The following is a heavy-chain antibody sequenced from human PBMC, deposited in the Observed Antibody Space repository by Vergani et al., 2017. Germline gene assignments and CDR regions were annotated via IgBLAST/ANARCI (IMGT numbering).Heavy chain of an antibody. J-gene: IGHJ2*01. V-gene: IGHV3-48*01. CDR1: GFTFNQYG. Sequence: VQLVESGGGVVQPGRSLRLSCAASGFTFNQYGMHWVRQAPGKGLEWVSYISSSSSTIYYADSVKGRFTISRDNAKNSLYLQMNSLRAEDTAVYYCARDRAGAARYWYFDLWGRGTLVTVSS. CDR3: ARDRAGAARYWYFDL. CDR2: ISSSSSTI. D-gene: IGHD6-6*01.